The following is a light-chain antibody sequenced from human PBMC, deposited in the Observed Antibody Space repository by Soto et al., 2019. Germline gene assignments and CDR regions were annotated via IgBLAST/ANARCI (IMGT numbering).Light chain of an antibody. V-gene: IGKV3D-20*02. CDR2: GAS. J-gene: IGKJ1*01. CDR3: QQRSNWPWT. CDR1: QSFSGTY. Sequence: EIVLTQSPGTLSLSPGERATLSCRASQSFSGTYLAWYQQKPGQAPRLLIYGASSRATGIPARFSGSGSGTDFTLTISSLEPEDFAVYYCQQRSNWPWTFGQGTKVDI.